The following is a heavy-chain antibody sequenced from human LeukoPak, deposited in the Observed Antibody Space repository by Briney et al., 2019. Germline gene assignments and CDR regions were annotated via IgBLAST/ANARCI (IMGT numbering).Heavy chain of an antibody. J-gene: IGHJ4*02. CDR1: GFTFSSYS. CDR2: ISGSISTI. V-gene: IGHV3-48*01. Sequence: PGGSLRLSCAPSGFTFSSYSMNWVRQAPGKGLEWVSYISGSISTIYYAVSVKGRFTISGNNAKSSLYLQMNTLKAEDTAVYYCARDFIRGFIDYWGQGTLVTVSS. D-gene: IGHD3-10*01. CDR3: ARDFIRGFIDY.